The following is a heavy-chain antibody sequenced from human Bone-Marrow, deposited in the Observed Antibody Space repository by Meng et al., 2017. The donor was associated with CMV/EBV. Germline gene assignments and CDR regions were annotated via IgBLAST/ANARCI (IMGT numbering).Heavy chain of an antibody. Sequence: KGSGYRFTNYWIAWVRQMPGKGLEWMGIIYPGDSDTRYSPSFQGQVTISVDKSISTAYLQWSSLKASDTAMYYCARQNGAAAGVGLDYWGQGTLVTVSS. CDR1: GYRFTNYW. CDR3: ARQNGAAAGVGLDY. V-gene: IGHV5-51*01. CDR2: IYPGDSDT. D-gene: IGHD6-13*01. J-gene: IGHJ4*02.